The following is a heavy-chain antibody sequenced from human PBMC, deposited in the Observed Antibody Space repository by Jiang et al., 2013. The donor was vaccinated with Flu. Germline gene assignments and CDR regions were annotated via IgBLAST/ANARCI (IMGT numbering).Heavy chain of an antibody. CDR2: ISYDGSNK. V-gene: IGHV3-30-3*01. CDR1: GFTFSSYA. CDR3: ASDGTRTEWELLLGGIHYYFDY. D-gene: IGHD1-26*01. J-gene: IGHJ4*02. Sequence: CAASGFTFSSYAMHWVRQAPGKGLEWVAVISYDGSNKYYADSVKGRFTISRDNSKNTLYLQMNSLRAEDTAVYYCASDGTRTEWELLLGGIHYYFDYWGQGTLVTVSS.